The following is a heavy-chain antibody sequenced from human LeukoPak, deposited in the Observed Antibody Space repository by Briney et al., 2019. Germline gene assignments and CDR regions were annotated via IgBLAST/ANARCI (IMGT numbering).Heavy chain of an antibody. D-gene: IGHD3-9*01. V-gene: IGHV4-38-2*02. CDR3: ARHGGRTYYDILTGYYHGRPFDY. J-gene: IGHJ4*02. Sequence: SETLSLTCTVSGYSISSGYYWSWIRQPPGKGLEWIGEINHSGSTNYNPSLKSRVTISVDTSKNQFSLKLSSVTAADTAVYYCARHGGRTYYDILTGYYHGRPFDYWGQGTLVTVSS. CDR1: GYSISSGYY. CDR2: INHSGST.